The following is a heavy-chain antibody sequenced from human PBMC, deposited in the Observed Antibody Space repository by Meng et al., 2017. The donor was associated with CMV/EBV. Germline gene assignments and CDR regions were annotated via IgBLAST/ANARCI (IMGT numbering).Heavy chain of an antibody. Sequence: GGSLRLSCAASGFTFSSYAMHWVRQAPGKGLEWVAVISYDGSNKYYADSVKGRFTISRDNSKNTLYLQMNSLRAEDTAVYYCARDSVAGLYCSSTSCYRSAYYYYGMDVWGLGTTVTVSS. CDR1: GFTFSSYA. V-gene: IGHV3-30*04. J-gene: IGHJ6*02. D-gene: IGHD2-2*02. CDR3: ARDSVAGLYCSSTSCYRSAYYYYGMDV. CDR2: ISYDGSNK.